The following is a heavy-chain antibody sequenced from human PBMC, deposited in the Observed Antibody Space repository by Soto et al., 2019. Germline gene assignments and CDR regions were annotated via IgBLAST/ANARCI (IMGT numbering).Heavy chain of an antibody. CDR1: GGCFSGYY. V-gene: IGHV4-34*01. J-gene: IGHJ6*03. D-gene: IGHD3-10*01. CDR2: INHSGST. CDR3: ARGRPVVRGRSTRYYYMDV. Sequence: SETLALTCAVSGGCFSGYYWRWIRQPPGKGLEWIGEINHSGSTNYNPSLKSRVTISVDTSKNQFSLKLSSVTAADTAVYYCARGRPVVRGRSTRYYYMDVWGKGTTVTVSS.